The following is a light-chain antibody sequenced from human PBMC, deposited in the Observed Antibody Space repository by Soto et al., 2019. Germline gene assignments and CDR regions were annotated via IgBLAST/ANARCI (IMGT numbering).Light chain of an antibody. Sequence: QSVLTQPASVYGSPGQSITISCTGASSDVGLYDFVSWYQQHPGKAPKLLIYEVTYRPSGVSSRFSGSKSGNTASLTISGLQAEDEADYYCNSYTRFSTYVFGTGTKVTVL. CDR1: SSDVGLYDF. CDR2: EVT. V-gene: IGLV2-14*01. CDR3: NSYTRFSTYV. J-gene: IGLJ1*01.